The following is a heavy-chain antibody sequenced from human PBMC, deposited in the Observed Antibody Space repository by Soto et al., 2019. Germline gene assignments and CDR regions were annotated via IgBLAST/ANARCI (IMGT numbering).Heavy chain of an antibody. V-gene: IGHV4-34*01. CDR3: SQGAYLGY. J-gene: IGHJ4*02. D-gene: IGHD3-16*01. CDR1: SGSFSVYS. CDR2: IDRGGST. Sequence: PSETLSLTCAVYSGSFSVYSWTWIRQSPGKGLEWIGEIDRGGSTNYHPSHKSRVTISLDTSKKQLSLKLTSVTAADTAVYYCSQGAYLGYWGQGTLVT.